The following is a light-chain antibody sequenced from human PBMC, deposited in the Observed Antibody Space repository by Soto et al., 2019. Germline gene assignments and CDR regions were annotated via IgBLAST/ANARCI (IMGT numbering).Light chain of an antibody. CDR3: LQHHSYPYT. J-gene: IGKJ2*01. Sequence: DIQMNQSPSSLSASVGDRVSITCRTSQGSRNGLGWYQLTAGQAPKRLIFSASTLERGVPSRFSGSGSGTEFTLTLSSLQPEDFATYYCLQHHSYPYTSGQGTKLEIK. CDR1: QGSRNG. CDR2: SAS. V-gene: IGKV1-17*01.